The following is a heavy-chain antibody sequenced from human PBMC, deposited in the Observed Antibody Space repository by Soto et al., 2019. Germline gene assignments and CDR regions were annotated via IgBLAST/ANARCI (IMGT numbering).Heavy chain of an antibody. J-gene: IGHJ4*02. D-gene: IGHD3-10*01. V-gene: IGHV4-30-4*01. CDR1: GGSIRSGDAY. CDR3: ARDSLYYYGLGTTTYYFDY. Sequence: PSETLSLTCTVSGGSIRSGDAYWSWIRQPPGKGLERIGYIYYRGTTYYSSSLKSRVTISVDTSKNQFSLRLNSVTAADTAVYYCARDSLYYYGLGTTTYYFDYWGQGTQVTLSS. CDR2: IYYRGTT.